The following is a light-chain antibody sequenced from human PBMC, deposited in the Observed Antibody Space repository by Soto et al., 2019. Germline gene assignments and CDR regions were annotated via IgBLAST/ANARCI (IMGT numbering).Light chain of an antibody. CDR3: QQTYSTPYT. J-gene: IGKJ2*01. V-gene: IGKV1-39*01. CDR2: TAG. Sequence: IQMTQSPSSLSASVGDRVTITCRASQRITTYLNWYQQKPGKAPKLLISTAGTLQGGVPSRFIGSGSGTDLTLTITALRPEDFATYFCQQTYSTPYTFGLGTKLEIK. CDR1: QRITTY.